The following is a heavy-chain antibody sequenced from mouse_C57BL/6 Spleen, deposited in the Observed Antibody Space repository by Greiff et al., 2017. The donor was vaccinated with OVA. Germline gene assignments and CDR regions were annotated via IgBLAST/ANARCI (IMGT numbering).Heavy chain of an antibody. V-gene: IGHV2-5*01. CDR3: AKNYYYGSSHVDV. CDR2: IWRGGST. CDR1: GFSLTSYG. Sequence: VKLMESGPGLVQPSQSLSITCTVSGFSLTSYGVHWVRQSPGKGLEWLGVIWRGGSTDYNAAFMSRLSITKDNSKSQVFFKMNSLQADDTAIYYCAKNYYYGSSHVDVWGTGTTVTVSS. D-gene: IGHD1-1*01. J-gene: IGHJ1*03.